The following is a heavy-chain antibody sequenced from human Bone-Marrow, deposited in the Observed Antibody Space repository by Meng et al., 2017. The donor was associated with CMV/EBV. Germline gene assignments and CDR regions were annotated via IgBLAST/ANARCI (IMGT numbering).Heavy chain of an antibody. CDR3: RFYTAMVTGFDY. Sequence: SVKVSCKAFGYTFISQYMNWVRQAPGQGLEWMGRIIPILGIANYAQKFQGRVTITADKSTSTAYMELSSLRSEDTAVYYCRFYTAMVTGFDYWGQGTLVTVSS. J-gene: IGHJ4*02. CDR1: GYTFISQY. V-gene: IGHV1-69*02. D-gene: IGHD5-18*01. CDR2: IIPILGIA.